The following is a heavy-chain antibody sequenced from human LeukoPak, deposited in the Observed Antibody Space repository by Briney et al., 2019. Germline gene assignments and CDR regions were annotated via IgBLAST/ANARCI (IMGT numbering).Heavy chain of an antibody. J-gene: IGHJ6*03. D-gene: IGHD6-13*01. CDR3: ARVIAAAGHYYYYMDV. CDR1: GYTFTSYV. Sequence: SVKVSCKASGYTFTSYVISWVRQAPGQGLERMGAIIPIFGTANYAQKFQGRVTITTDESTSTAYMELSSLRSEDTAVYYCARVIAAAGHYYYYMDVWGKGTTVTVSS. CDR2: IIPIFGTA. V-gene: IGHV1-69*05.